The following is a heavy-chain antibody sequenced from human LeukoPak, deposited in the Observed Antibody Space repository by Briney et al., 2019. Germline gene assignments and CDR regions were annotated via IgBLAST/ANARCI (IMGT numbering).Heavy chain of an antibody. CDR2: ISSSSSYT. CDR3: ARVGYCSSTSCYERDYYYYGMDV. J-gene: IGHJ6*04. CDR1: GFTFSGYY. V-gene: IGHV3-11*06. D-gene: IGHD2-2*01. Sequence: PGGSLRLSCAASGFTFSGYYMSWIRQAPGKGLEWVSYISSSSSYTNYAVSVKGRFTISRDNAKNSLYLQMNSLRAEDTAVYYCARVGYCSSTSCYERDYYYYGMDVWGKGTTVTVSS.